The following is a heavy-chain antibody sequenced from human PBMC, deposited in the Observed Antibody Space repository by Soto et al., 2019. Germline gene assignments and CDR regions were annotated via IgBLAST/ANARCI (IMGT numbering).Heavy chain of an antibody. V-gene: IGHV4-30-4*02. CDR1: GGSISSGDYY. CDR3: AIGSLGNYYYGMDV. J-gene: IGHJ6*02. D-gene: IGHD1-26*01. Sequence: SDTLSLTGTVSGGSISSGDYYWSWIRQPPGKGLEWIGYIYYSGSTYYNPSLKSRVTISVDTSKNQFPLKLSSVTAADTAVYYCAIGSLGNYYYGMDVWGQGTTVTVSS. CDR2: IYYSGST.